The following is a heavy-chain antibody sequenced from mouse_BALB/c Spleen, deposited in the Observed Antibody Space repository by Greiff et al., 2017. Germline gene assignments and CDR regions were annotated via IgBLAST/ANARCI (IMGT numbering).Heavy chain of an antibody. CDR1: GFSLTSYG. CDR3: AREGVYYAMDY. CDR2: IWAGGST. V-gene: IGHV2-9*02. J-gene: IGHJ4*01. Sequence: VKVVESGPGLVAPSQSLSITCTVSGFSLTSYGVHWVRQPPGKGLEWLGVIWAGGSTNYNSALMSRLSISKDNSKSQVFLKMNSLQTDDTAMYYCAREGVYYAMDYWGQGTSVTVSS.